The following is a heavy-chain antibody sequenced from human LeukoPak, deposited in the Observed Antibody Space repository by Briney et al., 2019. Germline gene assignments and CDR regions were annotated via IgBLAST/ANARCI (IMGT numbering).Heavy chain of an antibody. CDR1: GFTFGDYA. J-gene: IGHJ4*02. CDR2: IKPDGSEK. CDR3: ARDTVGATDY. V-gene: IGHV3-7*01. D-gene: IGHD1-26*01. Sequence: GGSLRLSCTASGFTFGDYAMSWVRQAPGKGLEWVANIKPDGSEKYYVDSVKGRFTISRDNAKKSLYLQMNSLRVEDTALYYCARDTVGATDYWGQGTLVTVSS.